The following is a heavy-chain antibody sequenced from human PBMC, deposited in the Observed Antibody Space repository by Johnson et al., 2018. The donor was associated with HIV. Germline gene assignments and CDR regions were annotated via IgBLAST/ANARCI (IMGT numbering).Heavy chain of an antibody. CDR1: GFTFSGSA. D-gene: IGHD7-27*01. V-gene: IGHV3-30*02. CDR3: APLGDAFDI. J-gene: IGHJ3*02. Sequence: QVQLVESGGGLVQPGGSLKLSCAASGFTFSGSAMHWVRQASGKGLEWVAFIRFDGTDKYYADSVKGRFPISRDNSKNTLYLQMNSLRAEDTAVYYCAPLGDAFDIWGQGTMVTVSS. CDR2: IRFDGTDK.